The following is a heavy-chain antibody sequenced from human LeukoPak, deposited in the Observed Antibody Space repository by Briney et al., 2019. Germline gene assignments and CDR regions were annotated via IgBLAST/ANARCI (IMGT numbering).Heavy chain of an antibody. Sequence: GGSLRLSCRASGFTFSDHYMTWVRQAPGKGLEYISYLSNAGSDSFYADSVKGRFSISRDNAEKSLYLQMNDLRAEDTAVYYCARGHWGLDYWGQGTLVTVSS. CDR2: LSNAGSDS. CDR1: GFTFSDHY. V-gene: IGHV3-11*01. J-gene: IGHJ4*02. D-gene: IGHD7-27*01. CDR3: ARGHWGLDY.